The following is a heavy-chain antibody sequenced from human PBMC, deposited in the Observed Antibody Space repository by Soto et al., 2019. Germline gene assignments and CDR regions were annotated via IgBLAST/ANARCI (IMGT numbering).Heavy chain of an antibody. J-gene: IGHJ4*02. CDR2: IYYSGST. CDR1: GGSISSSSYY. D-gene: IGHD3-16*01. Sequence: PSETLSLTCTVSGGSISSSSYYWGWIRQPPGKGLEWIGSIYYSGSTYYNPSLKSRVTISVDTSKNQFSLKLSSVTAEDTALYYCARHGGTPDLYFDYWGQGTPVTVSS. CDR3: ARHGGTPDLYFDY. V-gene: IGHV4-39*01.